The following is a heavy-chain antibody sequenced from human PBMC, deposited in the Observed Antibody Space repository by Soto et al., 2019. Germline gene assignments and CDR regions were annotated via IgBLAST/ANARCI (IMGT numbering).Heavy chain of an antibody. Sequence: ASVKVSCKASGYTFPSYGISWVRQAPGQGLEWMGWISAYNGNTNYAQKLQGRVTMTTDTSTSTAYMELRSLRSDDTAVYYCARVRRITIFGEYYFDYWGQGTLVTVSS. CDR3: ARVRRITIFGEYYFDY. J-gene: IGHJ4*02. CDR2: ISAYNGNT. D-gene: IGHD3-3*01. V-gene: IGHV1-18*01. CDR1: GYTFPSYG.